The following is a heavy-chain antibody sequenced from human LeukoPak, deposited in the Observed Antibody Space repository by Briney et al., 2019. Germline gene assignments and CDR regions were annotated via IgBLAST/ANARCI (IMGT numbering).Heavy chain of an antibody. CDR2: INSDGSST. CDR3: AKDSNYDSSGYYFNYFDY. Sequence: GGSLRLSCAASGFTFSSYWMHWVRQAPGKGLVWVSRINSDGSSTSYADSVKGRFTISRDNAKNTLYLQMNSLRAEDTAVYYCAKDSNYDSSGYYFNYFDYWGQGTLVTVSS. V-gene: IGHV3-74*01. J-gene: IGHJ4*02. CDR1: GFTFSSYW. D-gene: IGHD3-22*01.